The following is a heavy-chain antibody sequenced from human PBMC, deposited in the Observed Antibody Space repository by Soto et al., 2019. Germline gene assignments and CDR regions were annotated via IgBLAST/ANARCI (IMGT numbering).Heavy chain of an antibody. J-gene: IGHJ4*02. CDR2: IIPILGIA. D-gene: IGHD6-13*01. Sequence: QVQLVQSGAEVKKPGSSVKVSCKASGGTFSSYTISWVRQAPGQGLEWMGRIIPILGIANYAQKFQGRVTITADKSTSTAYMELSSLRSEDTAVYYCARSVAAAGFGYFGYWGQGTLVTVSS. V-gene: IGHV1-69*02. CDR1: GGTFSSYT. CDR3: ARSVAAAGFGYFGY.